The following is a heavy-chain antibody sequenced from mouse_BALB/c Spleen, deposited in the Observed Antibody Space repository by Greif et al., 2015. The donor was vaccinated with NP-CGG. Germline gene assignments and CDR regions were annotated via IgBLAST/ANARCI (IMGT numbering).Heavy chain of an antibody. V-gene: IGHV1S81*02. CDR3: TRSGYGNYFDY. Sequence: VQLQQSGAELAKPGASVKLSCKASGYTFASYYMYWVKQRPGQGLEWIGEINPSNGGTNFNEKFKSKATLTVDKSSSTAYMQLSSLTSEDSAVYYCTRSGYGNYFDYWGQGTTLTVSS. CDR1: GYTFASYY. J-gene: IGHJ2*01. CDR2: INPSNGGT. D-gene: IGHD2-10*02.